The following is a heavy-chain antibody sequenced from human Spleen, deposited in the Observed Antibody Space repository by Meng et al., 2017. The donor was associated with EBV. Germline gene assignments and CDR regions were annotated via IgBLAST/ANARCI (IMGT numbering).Heavy chain of an antibody. Sequence: VFLLGSVGGLVQPGGSLGPSCAASGVTFSSNARSWVCQAPGKGLEWVATLSGSGNSAFYADSVKGRFIISRDTSKNTLSLQMNTLRAEDTAVFYCAKPGTYVERFFDVWGRGTLVTVSS. CDR1: GVTFSSNA. J-gene: IGHJ2*01. CDR2: LSGSGNSA. CDR3: AKPGTYVERFFDV. V-gene: IGHV3-23*01. D-gene: IGHD2-8*01.